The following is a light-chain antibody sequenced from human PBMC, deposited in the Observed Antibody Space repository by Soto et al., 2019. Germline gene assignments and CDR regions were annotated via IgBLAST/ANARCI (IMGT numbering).Light chain of an antibody. CDR2: GAS. CDR1: QSVRSSY. CDR3: QQYGTSPTT. Sequence: EIVLTQSPGTLSLSPGERATLSCRASQSVRSSYLAWYQQKPGQAPRLLIYGASSRDTGIPDRFSGSGSGTDFTLTISRLEPEDFAVFYCQQYGTSPTTFGQGTKLEI. V-gene: IGKV3-20*01. J-gene: IGKJ2*01.